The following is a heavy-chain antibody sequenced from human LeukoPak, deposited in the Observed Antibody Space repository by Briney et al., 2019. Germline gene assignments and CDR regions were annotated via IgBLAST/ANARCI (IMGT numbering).Heavy chain of an antibody. D-gene: IGHD6-6*01. J-gene: IGHJ5*02. V-gene: IGHV1-46*01. CDR1: VYSFTNYY. CDR3: ARGSSSNAFDP. Sequence: GASVTVSCKASVYSFTNYYMHWVRQAPGQGLEWMGIINCNGGSTKYAQKFQGRVTMTSDTSTNTLYMELSGVRSEDTAVYYCARGSSSNAFDPWGQGTLVTVSS. CDR2: INCNGGST.